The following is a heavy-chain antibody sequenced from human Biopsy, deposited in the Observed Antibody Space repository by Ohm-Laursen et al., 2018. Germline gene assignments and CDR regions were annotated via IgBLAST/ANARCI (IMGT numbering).Heavy chain of an antibody. J-gene: IGHJ4*02. Sequence: SLRLSCTATGFSFSDYHMRWIRQAPGRGLEWVSYISGGGTIYYADSVKGRFTISRDNAKKSLYLQMNSLRAEDTAVYYCASAVNRRFDYWGPGTLVIVSS. CDR2: ISGGGTI. D-gene: IGHD2/OR15-2a*01. CDR1: GFSFSDYH. CDR3: ASAVNRRFDY. V-gene: IGHV3-11*01.